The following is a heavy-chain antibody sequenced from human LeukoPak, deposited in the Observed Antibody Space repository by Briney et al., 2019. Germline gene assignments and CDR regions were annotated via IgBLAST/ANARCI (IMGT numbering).Heavy chain of an antibody. CDR1: GGSISSGSYY. V-gene: IGHV4-61*02. CDR3: ARGAYYYDSSGYYQIDY. CDR2: IYTSGST. D-gene: IGHD3-22*01. Sequence: PSETLSLTCTVSGGSISSGSYYWSWLRQPAGKGLEWIRRIYTSGSTNYNPSLKSRVTISVDTSKNQFSLKLSSVTAADTAVYYCARGAYYYDSSGYYQIDYWGQGTLVTVSS. J-gene: IGHJ4*02.